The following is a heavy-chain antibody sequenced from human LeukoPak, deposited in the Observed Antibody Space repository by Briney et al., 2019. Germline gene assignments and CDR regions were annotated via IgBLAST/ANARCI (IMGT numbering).Heavy chain of an antibody. CDR2: FDPEDGET. D-gene: IGHD2-21*02. Sequence: ASVKVSCKVSAYTLTELSMHWVRQAPGKGLEWMGGFDPEDGETIYAQKFQGRVTMTEDTSTDTAYMELSSLRAEDTAVYYCATFELAYCGGDCYSVWGQGTLVTVSS. CDR3: ATFELAYCGGDCYSV. V-gene: IGHV1-24*01. J-gene: IGHJ4*02. CDR1: AYTLTELS.